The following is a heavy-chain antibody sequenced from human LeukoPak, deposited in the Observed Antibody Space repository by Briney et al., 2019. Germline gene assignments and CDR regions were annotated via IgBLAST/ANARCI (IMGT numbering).Heavy chain of an antibody. V-gene: IGHV3-7*03. CDR2: IKQDGSQR. CDR3: AKEPASSGWFDP. D-gene: IGHD6-19*01. J-gene: IGHJ5*02. CDR1: GSSFSNFW. Sequence: SGGSLRLSCVASGSSFSNFWMSWVRQAPGERPEWLTNIKQDGSQRYYVDSVRGRFTISRDNAKNSLYLQMNSLRAEDTAVYYCAKEPASSGWFDPWGQGTLVAVSS.